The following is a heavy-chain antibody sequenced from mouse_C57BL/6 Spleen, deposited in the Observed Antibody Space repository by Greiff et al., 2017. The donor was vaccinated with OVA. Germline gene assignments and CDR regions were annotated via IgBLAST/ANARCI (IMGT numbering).Heavy chain of an antibody. CDR1: GYTFTSYW. CDR2: IDPSDSYN. D-gene: IGHD1-2*01. CDR3: SAITSGFSY. Sequence: VQLQQPGAELVRPGTSVKLSCKASGYTFTSYWMHWVKQRPGPGLEWIGVIDPSDSYNNSNQKFKGKATLPVDTSSSTAYMQRSSLTSEDSSFYYCSAITSGFSYWGQGTLVTVSA. J-gene: IGHJ3*01. V-gene: IGHV1-59*01.